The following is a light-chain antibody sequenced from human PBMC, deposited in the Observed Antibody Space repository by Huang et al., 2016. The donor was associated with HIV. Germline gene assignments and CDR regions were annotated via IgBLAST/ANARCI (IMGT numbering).Light chain of an antibody. Sequence: DIQMTQSPSSLSASVGDRVSITCRASQAISSWVAWYQQKPGKAPNLLIYSASSLQSGVPSRFSISGSGTDFTLTISSLQPEDFATYYCQQVNSFPWTFGQGTKVEIK. CDR2: SAS. J-gene: IGKJ1*01. CDR3: QQVNSFPWT. V-gene: IGKV1-12*01. CDR1: QAISSW.